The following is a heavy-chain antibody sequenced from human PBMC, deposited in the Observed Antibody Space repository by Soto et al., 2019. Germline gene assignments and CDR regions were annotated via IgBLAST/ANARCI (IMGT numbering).Heavy chain of an antibody. D-gene: IGHD3-10*01. Sequence: GGSLRLSCAASGFTFDDYTMHWVRQAPGKGLEWVSLISWDGGSTYYADSVKGRFTISRDNSKNSLYLQMNSLRTEDTALYYCAKDRGTMVRGVGYFDYWGQGTLVTVSS. CDR3: AKDRGTMVRGVGYFDY. CDR2: ISWDGGST. V-gene: IGHV3-43*01. CDR1: GFTFDDYT. J-gene: IGHJ4*02.